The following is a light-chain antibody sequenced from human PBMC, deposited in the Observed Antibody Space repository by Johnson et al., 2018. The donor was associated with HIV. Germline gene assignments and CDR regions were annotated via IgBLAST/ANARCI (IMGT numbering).Light chain of an antibody. CDR3: GTWDSSLSAGGYV. V-gene: IGLV1-51*01. CDR1: SSNIGRNY. J-gene: IGLJ1*01. CDR2: DNN. Sequence: QSVLTQPPSVSAAPGQKVTISCSGSSSNIGRNYVSWYQQLPGTAPKLLIYDNNKRPSGIPDRFSGSKSGTSATLGITGLQTGDKADYYCGTWDSSLSAGGYVFGTGTKVTVL.